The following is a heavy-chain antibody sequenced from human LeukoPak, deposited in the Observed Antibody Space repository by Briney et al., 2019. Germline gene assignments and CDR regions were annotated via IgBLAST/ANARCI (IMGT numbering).Heavy chain of an antibody. Sequence: GGSLRLSCAASGFTFSSSAMSWVRQAPGKGLEWVSAISNNGGYTYYADSVQGRFTISRDNSKSTLCLQMNSLRADDTALYYCARSVPDYTRFDYWGQGALVTVSS. D-gene: IGHD4-11*01. CDR1: GFTFSSSA. V-gene: IGHV3-23*01. J-gene: IGHJ4*02. CDR2: ISNNGGYT. CDR3: ARSVPDYTRFDY.